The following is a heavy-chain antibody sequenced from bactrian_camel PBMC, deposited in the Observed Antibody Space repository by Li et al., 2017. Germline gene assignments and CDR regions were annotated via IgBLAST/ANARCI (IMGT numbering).Heavy chain of an antibody. Sequence: HVQPVESGGGTVQAGGSLKLSCVASETIRTFFVGWFRQAPGKEREAIAIMNSIGSETYADSVTGRVTISKDNAKNTMDLHMVSLKPEDTAMYYCAADFPRRRAPRLTDVLDLAYKGRGTQVTVS. CDR2: MNSIGSE. J-gene: IGHJ4*01. D-gene: IGHD1*01. CDR1: ETIRTFF. V-gene: IGHV3S53*01.